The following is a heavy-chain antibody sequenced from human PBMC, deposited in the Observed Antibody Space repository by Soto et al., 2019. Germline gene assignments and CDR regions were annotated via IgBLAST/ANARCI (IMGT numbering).Heavy chain of an antibody. J-gene: IGHJ2*01. CDR3: ARESTAWSTALKNWSFDL. Sequence: QVQLVESGGGVVQPGRSLRLSCAASGFTFSSYAMHWVRQAPGKGLEWVAVISYDGSNKYYADSVKGRFTISRDNSKNPLYRQMNSLRAEDTAVYYCARESTAWSTALKNWSFDLGGRGPLVTVSS. CDR2: ISYDGSNK. CDR1: GFTFSSYA. D-gene: IGHD2-8*02. V-gene: IGHV3-30-3*01.